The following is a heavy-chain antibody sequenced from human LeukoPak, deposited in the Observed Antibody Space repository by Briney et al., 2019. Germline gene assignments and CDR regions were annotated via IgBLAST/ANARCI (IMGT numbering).Heavy chain of an antibody. V-gene: IGHV3-23*01. J-gene: IGHJ5*02. D-gene: IGHD3-3*02. CDR2: ISGSGGST. CDR1: GFTFSSYA. CDR3: AKDEHFWSYNNWFDP. Sequence: GGSLRLSCAASGFTFSSYAMSWVRQAPGKGLEWVSAISGSGGSTYYADSVKGRFTISRDNSKNTLYLQMNSLRAEDTAVYYCAKDEHFWSYNNWFDPWGQGTLVTVSS.